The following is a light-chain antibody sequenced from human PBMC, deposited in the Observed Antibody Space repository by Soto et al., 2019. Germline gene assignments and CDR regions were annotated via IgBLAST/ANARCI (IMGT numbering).Light chain of an antibody. CDR2: DAS. V-gene: IGKV3D-15*01. CDR1: QSISSF. J-gene: IGKJ5*01. Sequence: EVVMRQSPATLSLSPGERATLSCRASQSISSFLAWYQQKPGQAPRLLIYDASNRATGIPARFSGSGSGTEFTLTISSLQSEDFAVYYCQQYNNWLITFGQGTRLEIK. CDR3: QQYNNWLIT.